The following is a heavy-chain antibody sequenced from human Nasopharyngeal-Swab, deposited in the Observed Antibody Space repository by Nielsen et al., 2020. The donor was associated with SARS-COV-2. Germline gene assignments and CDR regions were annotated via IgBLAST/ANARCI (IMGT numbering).Heavy chain of an antibody. D-gene: IGHD3-9*01. Sequence: GFGWIGYIYYSGSTNYNPSLKSRVTISVDTSKNQFSLKLSSVTAADTAVYYCARDIRTYDILTGYSLGYFDLWGRGTLVTVSS. CDR2: IYYSGST. V-gene: IGHV4-59*01. CDR3: ARDIRTYDILTGYSLGYFDL. J-gene: IGHJ2*01.